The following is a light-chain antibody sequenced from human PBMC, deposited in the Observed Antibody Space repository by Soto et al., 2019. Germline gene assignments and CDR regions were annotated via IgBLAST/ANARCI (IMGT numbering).Light chain of an antibody. Sequence: DIVMTQFPDSLAVSLGERATINCKASQSVLSSSDSKNYLAWYQQKPGQPPKLLIYWASTRESGVPDRFSGSGSGTDFTLTINSPQAEDVAVYSCQQYYSTPPWTFGQGTKVDIK. J-gene: IGKJ1*01. CDR2: WAS. V-gene: IGKV4-1*01. CDR1: QSVLSSSDSKNY. CDR3: QQYYSTPPWT.